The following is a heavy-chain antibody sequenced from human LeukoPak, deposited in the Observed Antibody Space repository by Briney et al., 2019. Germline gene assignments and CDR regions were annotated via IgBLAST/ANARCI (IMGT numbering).Heavy chain of an antibody. D-gene: IGHD2-15*01. CDR3: ARGPYCSGGRCSFDD. CDR2: THTSGTT. Sequence: SETLSLTCTVSGDSIDSYYWSWIRQPAGKGLEWIGRTHTSGTTNYNPSLKSRVTMSVDTSKNQLSLKLFSVTAADTAVYHCARGPYCSGGRCSFDDWGQGTLVTVSS. V-gene: IGHV4-4*07. J-gene: IGHJ4*02. CDR1: GDSIDSYY.